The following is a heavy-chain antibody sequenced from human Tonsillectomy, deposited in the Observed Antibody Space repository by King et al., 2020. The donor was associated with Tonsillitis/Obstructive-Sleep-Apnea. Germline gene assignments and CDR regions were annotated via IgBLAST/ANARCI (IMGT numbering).Heavy chain of an antibody. CDR2: IIPILDIA. CDR1: GGTFSSYA. Sequence: QLVQSGAEVKKPGSSVKVSCKDSGGTFSSYAISWVRQAPGQGLEWMGGIIPILDIANYAQKFQGRVTITADKATSTAYMELSSLRSEDTALYYCAREEDIVVVPAAMGYYGMDVWGRGTTVTVSS. CDR3: AREEDIVVVPAAMGYYGMDV. V-gene: IGHV1-69*10. D-gene: IGHD2-2*01. J-gene: IGHJ6*02.